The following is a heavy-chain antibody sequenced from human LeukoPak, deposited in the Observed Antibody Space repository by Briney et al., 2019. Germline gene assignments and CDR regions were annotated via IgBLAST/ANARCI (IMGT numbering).Heavy chain of an antibody. CDR1: GFTFSSYG. D-gene: IGHD3-10*01. Sequence: PGGSLRLSCAASGFTFSSYGMHWVRQAPGKGLEWVAFIRYDGSNKYYADSVKGRFTISRDNSKNTLYLQMNSLRAEDTAVYYCAKDVRYYGSGREILTNKFDYWGQGTLVTVSS. J-gene: IGHJ4*02. CDR2: IRYDGSNK. V-gene: IGHV3-30*02. CDR3: AKDVRYYGSGREILTNKFDY.